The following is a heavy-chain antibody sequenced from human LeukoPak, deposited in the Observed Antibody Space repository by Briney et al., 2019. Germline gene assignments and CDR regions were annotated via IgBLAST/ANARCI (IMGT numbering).Heavy chain of an antibody. CDR2: IYYSGNT. J-gene: IGHJ3*02. CDR1: GGSISVSGYY. D-gene: IGHD2-2*01. Sequence: SETLSLTCTVSGGSISVSGYYWGWVRQPPGKGLEWIGSIYYSGNTYYNPSLSSRITISIDTSKNQYSLRLTSVTAADTAVYYCARGGYQYQLLLDAFDIWGQGTMVTVSS. V-gene: IGHV4-39*07. CDR3: ARGGYQYQLLLDAFDI.